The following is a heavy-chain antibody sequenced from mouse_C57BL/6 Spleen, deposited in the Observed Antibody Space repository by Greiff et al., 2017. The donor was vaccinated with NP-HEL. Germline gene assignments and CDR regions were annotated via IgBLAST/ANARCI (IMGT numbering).Heavy chain of an antibody. D-gene: IGHD2-5*01. J-gene: IGHJ1*03. CDR2: IWSGGST. V-gene: IGHV2-2*01. CDR1: GFSLTSYG. Sequence: VQGVESGPGLVQPSQSLSITCTVSGFSLTSYGVHWVRQSPGKGLEWLGVIWSGGSTDYNAAFISRLSISKDNSKSQVFFKMNSLQADDTAIYYCARNGYYSNYGYFDVWGTGTTVTVSS. CDR3: ARNGYYSNYGYFDV.